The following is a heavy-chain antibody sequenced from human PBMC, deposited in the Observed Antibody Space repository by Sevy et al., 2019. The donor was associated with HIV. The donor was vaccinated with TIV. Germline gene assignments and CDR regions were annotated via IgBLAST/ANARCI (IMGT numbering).Heavy chain of an antibody. D-gene: IGHD3-22*01. CDR1: GFTFSNYG. CDR3: ARGGDFNDRSAKRDFDY. V-gene: IGHV3-33*01. Sequence: GGSLRLSCAASGFTFSNYGMHWVSQAPGKGLELVAVIWNDGSNKYYADSVKGRFTISRDNSKNTLYLQMNSLRVEDTAVYFCARGGDFNDRSAKRDFDYWGQGTLVTVSS. J-gene: IGHJ4*02. CDR2: IWNDGSNK.